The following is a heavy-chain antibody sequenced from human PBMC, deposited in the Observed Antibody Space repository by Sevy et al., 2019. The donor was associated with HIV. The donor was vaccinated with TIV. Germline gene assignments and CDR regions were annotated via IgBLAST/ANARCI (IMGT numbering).Heavy chain of an antibody. CDR1: GDSITSGDYY. J-gene: IGHJ5*02. Sequence: SETLSLTCSVSGDSITSGDYYWSWIRQHPGKGLEWIGYMHYSGITYSRSSLKSRVLMSVDRSKNQLSLKLTSVTAADTAVYYCSSDSSRVKATMTEWFDPWGHGTLVTVSS. CDR3: SSDSSRVKATMTEWFDP. CDR2: MHYSGIT. V-gene: IGHV4-31*03. D-gene: IGHD2-21*02.